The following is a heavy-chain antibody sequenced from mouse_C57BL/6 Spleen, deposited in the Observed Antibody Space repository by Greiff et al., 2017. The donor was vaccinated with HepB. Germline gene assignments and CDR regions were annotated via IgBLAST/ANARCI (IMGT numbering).Heavy chain of an antibody. CDR2: IRSKSNNYAT. J-gene: IGHJ1*03. Sequence: EVQRVESGGGLVQPKGSLKLSCAASGFSFNTYAMNWVRQAPGKGLEWVARIRSKSNNYATYYADSVKDRFTISRDDSESMLYLQMNNLKTEDTAMYYCVRLYYGSSSHWYFDVWGTGTTVTVSS. CDR3: VRLYYGSSSHWYFDV. CDR1: GFSFNTYA. V-gene: IGHV10-1*01. D-gene: IGHD1-1*01.